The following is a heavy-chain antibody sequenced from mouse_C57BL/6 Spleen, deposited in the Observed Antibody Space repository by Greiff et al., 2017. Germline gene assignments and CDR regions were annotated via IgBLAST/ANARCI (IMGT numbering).Heavy chain of an antibody. D-gene: IGHD3-3*01. V-gene: IGHV5-4*03. Sequence: EVKLVESGGGLVKPGGSLKLSCAASGFTFSSYAMSWVRQTPEKRLEWVATISDGGSYTYYPDNVKGRFTISRDNAKNNLYLQMSHLKSEDTAMYYGARAEGQGWYFDVWGTGTTVTVSS. CDR3: ARAEGQGWYFDV. CDR2: ISDGGSYT. CDR1: GFTFSSYA. J-gene: IGHJ1*03.